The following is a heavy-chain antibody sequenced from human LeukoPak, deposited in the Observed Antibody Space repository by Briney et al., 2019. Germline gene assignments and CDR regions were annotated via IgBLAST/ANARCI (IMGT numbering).Heavy chain of an antibody. Sequence: SETLSLTCTVSGGSISSYYWSWIRQPPGKGLEWIGYIYYSGSTNYNPSLKSRVTISVDTSKNQFSLKLSSVTAADTAVYYCARGSSYYYDSSGGPPDGWGQGTLVTVSS. J-gene: IGHJ4*02. V-gene: IGHV4-59*01. D-gene: IGHD3-22*01. CDR3: ARGSSYYYDSSGGPPDG. CDR2: IYYSGST. CDR1: GGSISSYY.